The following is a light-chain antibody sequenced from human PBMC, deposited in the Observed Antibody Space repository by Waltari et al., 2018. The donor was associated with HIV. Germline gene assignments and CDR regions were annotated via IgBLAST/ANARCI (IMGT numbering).Light chain of an antibody. V-gene: IGKV3-15*01. J-gene: IGKJ2*01. Sequence: EIVMTQSPATLSVSPGERATLSCRASQSINNNLAWYQQKPGQAPMLLIYGASARATGIPARFRGSGSATEFALTISSLQSGDFAVYFCQQYKNWPYTFGQGTKLEIK. CDR1: QSINNN. CDR3: QQYKNWPYT. CDR2: GAS.